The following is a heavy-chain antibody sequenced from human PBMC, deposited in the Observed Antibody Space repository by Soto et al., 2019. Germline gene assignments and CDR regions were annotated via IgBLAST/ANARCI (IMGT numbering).Heavy chain of an antibody. Sequence: QVQLQESGPGLLKPSGTLSLTCTVSGGSISSGNWFSWVRQSPGKGLEWIGEISHSGSTNYKPSLNSRVPISIATSKNPLSLNLISVTAADTAVYYCARDLNYGSGSWDWGQGTMVTVSS. V-gene: IGHV4-4*02. CDR2: ISHSGST. CDR3: ARDLNYGSGSWD. D-gene: IGHD3-10*01. J-gene: IGHJ3*01. CDR1: GGSISSGNW.